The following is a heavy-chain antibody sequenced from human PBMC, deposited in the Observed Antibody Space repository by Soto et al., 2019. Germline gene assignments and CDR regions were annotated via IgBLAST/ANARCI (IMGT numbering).Heavy chain of an antibody. CDR3: AKSLSAIPGDS. Sequence: PGGSLRLSCAASGFTFSSYWMSWVRQGPGKGPEWVANIKQDGSEIYYVDSVKGRFTISRDNAKGSLYLQMTSLRAEDTAVYHCAKSLSAIPGDSWGQGTLVTVSS. V-gene: IGHV3-7*05. CDR1: GFTFSSYW. J-gene: IGHJ4*02. D-gene: IGHD2-2*01. CDR2: IKQDGSEI.